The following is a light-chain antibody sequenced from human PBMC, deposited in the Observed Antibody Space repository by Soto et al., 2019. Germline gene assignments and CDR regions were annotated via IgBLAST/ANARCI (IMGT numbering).Light chain of an antibody. J-gene: IGKJ4*01. CDR2: DAS. Sequence: EIVLTQSPATLSLSPGERATLSCRASQSVSSFLAWYQQKPGQAPRLLIYDASNRATIIPTRFSGSRSVTDCTLTISSLEPEDFAVYYCQQRFNWPLTFGGGTKVEIK. CDR1: QSVSSF. V-gene: IGKV3-11*01. CDR3: QQRFNWPLT.